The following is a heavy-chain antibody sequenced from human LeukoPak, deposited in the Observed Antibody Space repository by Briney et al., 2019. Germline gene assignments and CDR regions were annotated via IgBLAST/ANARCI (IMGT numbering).Heavy chain of an antibody. CDR2: INPNSGGT. J-gene: IGHJ5*02. D-gene: IGHD7-27*01. Sequence: ASVKVSCKASGYTFTGYYIHWVRQAPGQGLEWMGWINPNSGGTNYAQKFQGRVTMTRDTSISTAYMELSRLRSDDTAVYYCAREPWGTGETRNWFDPWGQGTLVTVSS. CDR1: GYTFTGYY. CDR3: AREPWGTGETRNWFDP. V-gene: IGHV1-2*02.